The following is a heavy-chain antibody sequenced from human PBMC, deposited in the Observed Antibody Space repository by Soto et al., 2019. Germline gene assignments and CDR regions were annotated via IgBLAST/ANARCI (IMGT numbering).Heavy chain of an antibody. D-gene: IGHD2-15*01. CDR2: IIPIFGTA. Sequence: SVKVSCKASGGTFSSYAISWVRQAPGQGLGWMGGIIPIFGTANYAQKFQGRVTITADEPTSTAYMELSSLRSEDTAVYYCARVDGGNPKGAFDIWGQGTMVTVSS. CDR1: GGTFSSYA. J-gene: IGHJ3*02. CDR3: ARVDGGNPKGAFDI. V-gene: IGHV1-69*13.